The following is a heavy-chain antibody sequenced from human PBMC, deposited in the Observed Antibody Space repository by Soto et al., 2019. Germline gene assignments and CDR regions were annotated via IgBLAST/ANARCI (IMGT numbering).Heavy chain of an antibody. V-gene: IGHV3-23*01. CDR1: GFTFSTYA. CDR2: ISGSGGST. Sequence: EVQLLESGGGLVQPGGSLTLSCATSGFTFSTYAMSWVRQAAGKGLEWVSAISGSGGSTYYADSVKGRFTISRDNSKNTRYLQLNSLRAEDTAVYYCAKARPYYDILTGYYRYYYCDGLDVWGQGTTVTVSS. D-gene: IGHD3-9*01. CDR3: AKARPYYDILTGYYRYYYCDGLDV. J-gene: IGHJ6*02.